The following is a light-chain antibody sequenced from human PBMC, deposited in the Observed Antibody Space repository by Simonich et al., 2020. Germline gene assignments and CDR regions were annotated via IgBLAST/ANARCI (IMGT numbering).Light chain of an antibody. CDR1: QGISSY. Sequence: AIRMTQSPSSLSASTGDRVTITCRASQGISSYLAWYQQKPGKAPKLLIYAASTLQSGVPSRFSGSGSVTDLTLTISCLQSEDFATYYCQQYNSYYTFGQGTKLEIK. CDR3: QQYNSYYT. J-gene: IGKJ2*01. V-gene: IGKV1-8*01. CDR2: AAS.